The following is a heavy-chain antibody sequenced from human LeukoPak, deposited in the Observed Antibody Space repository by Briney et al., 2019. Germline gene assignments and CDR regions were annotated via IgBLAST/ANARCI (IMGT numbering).Heavy chain of an antibody. J-gene: IGHJ4*02. CDR1: GYTFTSYY. CDR2: INPSGGST. D-gene: IGHD2-8*02. Sequence: GASVKVSCKASGYTFTSYYMHWVRQAPGQGLEWMGIINPSGGSTSYAQKFQGRVTMTRDTSISTAYMELSRLRSDDTAVYYCARDLRVLHDDWGQGTLVTVSS. V-gene: IGHV1-46*01. CDR3: ARDLRVLHDD.